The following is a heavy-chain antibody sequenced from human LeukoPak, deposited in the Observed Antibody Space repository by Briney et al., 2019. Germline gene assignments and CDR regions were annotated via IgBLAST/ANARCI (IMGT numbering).Heavy chain of an antibody. V-gene: IGHV4-38-2*02. Sequence: SETLSLTCTVSGYSISSDNYWGWIRQPPGKGLEWIGSLHPGNRINYNPSLKSRVTISVDTSKNQFSLKVSAVTAADTAIYYCARDMSTNWFDPWGQGTLVTVSS. CDR1: GYSISSDNY. J-gene: IGHJ5*02. CDR2: LHPGNRI. CDR3: ARDMSTNWFDP.